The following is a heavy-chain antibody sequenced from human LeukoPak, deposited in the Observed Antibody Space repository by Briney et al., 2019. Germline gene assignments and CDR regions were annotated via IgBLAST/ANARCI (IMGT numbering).Heavy chain of an antibody. CDR3: ARFGDPSTTLDY. CDR1: GFAFSSYA. CDR2: ISSSSKI. D-gene: IGHD3-16*01. Sequence: GGSLRLSCTASGFAFSSYAMAWVRQAPGKGLEWLSYISSSSKINYADSVKGRFTISRDNAKNSLYLQMNSLRVEDTAVYYCARFGDPSTTLDYWGQGTRVTVSS. J-gene: IGHJ4*02. V-gene: IGHV3-48*04.